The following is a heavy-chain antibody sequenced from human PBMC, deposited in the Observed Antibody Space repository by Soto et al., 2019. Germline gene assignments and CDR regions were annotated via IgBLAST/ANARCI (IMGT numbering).Heavy chain of an antibody. CDR1: GYSFTTYW. J-gene: IGHJ5*02. CDR2: IYPGDSDT. V-gene: IGHV5-51*01. CDR3: ARGSCLQLSLYAWFDP. Sequence: GESLKISCKGSGYSFTTYWIGWVRQMPGKGLEWMGIIYPGDSDTRYSPSFHDQVTISADQSISTAYLQWSSLKASDTAMYYCARGSCLQLSLYAWFDPWGQGALVTVSS. D-gene: IGHD3-16*02.